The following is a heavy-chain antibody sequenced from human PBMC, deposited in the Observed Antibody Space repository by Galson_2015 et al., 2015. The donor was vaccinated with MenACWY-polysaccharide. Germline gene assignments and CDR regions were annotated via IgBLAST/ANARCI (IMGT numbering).Heavy chain of an antibody. Sequence: SLRLSCAASRFTFSDPAIHWVRQASGKGLEWVGHIRSKANNYGTGYAASVKGRFTISRDDSKNTAYLQMNSLKTEDTAVYFCTRDMRTLDYWGQGTLVTVSS. CDR3: TRDMRTLDY. D-gene: IGHD2-15*01. CDR1: RFTFSDPA. J-gene: IGHJ4*01. CDR2: IRSKANNYGT. V-gene: IGHV3-73*01.